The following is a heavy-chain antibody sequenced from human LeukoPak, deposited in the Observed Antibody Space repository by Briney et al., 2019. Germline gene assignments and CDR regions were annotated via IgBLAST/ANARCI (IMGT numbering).Heavy chain of an antibody. CDR3: ARGSFAASYGMDV. CDR2: VNHSGST. J-gene: IGHJ6*02. V-gene: IGHV4-34*01. Sequence: SETLSLTCAVYGGSFSDYYWTWIRQPPGKGLEWIGEVNHSGSTNYNPSLKSRVTISVDMSKNQVSLKLRSVTAADTAVFYCARGSFAASYGMDVWGQGTTVTVSS. D-gene: IGHD5-18*01. CDR1: GGSFSDYY.